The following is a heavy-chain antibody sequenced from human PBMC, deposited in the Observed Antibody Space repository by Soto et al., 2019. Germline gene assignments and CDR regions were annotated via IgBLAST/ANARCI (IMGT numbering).Heavy chain of an antibody. CDR3: AREPTATVTTVYAFDI. CDR2: ISYDGSNK. J-gene: IGHJ3*02. V-gene: IGHV3-30-3*01. D-gene: IGHD4-17*01. Sequence: GGSLRLSCAASGFTFSSYAMHWVRQAPGKGLEWVAVISYDGSNKYYADSVKGRFTISRDNSKNTLYLQMNSLRAEDTAVYYCAREPTATVTTVYAFDIWGQGTMVTVSS. CDR1: GFTFSSYA.